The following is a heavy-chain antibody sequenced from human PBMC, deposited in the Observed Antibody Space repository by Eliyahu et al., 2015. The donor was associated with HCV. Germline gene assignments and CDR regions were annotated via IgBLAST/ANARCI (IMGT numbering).Heavy chain of an antibody. D-gene: IGHD2-2*02. Sequence: QVQLVQSGAEVKKPGASVKVSCKASGYTFTSYYMHWVRQAPGQGLEWMGIINPSGGSTSYAQKFQGRVTMTRDTSTSTVYMELSSLRSEDTAVYYCAAFPPIYCSSTSCNKVGYDDYWGQGTLVTVSS. V-gene: IGHV1-46*01. CDR1: GYTFTSYY. CDR2: INPSGGST. CDR3: AAFPPIYCSSTSCNKVGYDDY. J-gene: IGHJ4*02.